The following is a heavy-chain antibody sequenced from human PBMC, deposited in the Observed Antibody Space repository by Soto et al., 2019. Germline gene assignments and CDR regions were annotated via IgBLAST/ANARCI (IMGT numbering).Heavy chain of an antibody. V-gene: IGHV4-39*01. CDR3: ARSDSSGYSDFEY. Sequence: SETLSLTCTVSGGSISSSSYYCGWILHPPGKGLEWIGSIYYSVSTYYNPSLKSRVTISVDTSKNKFSLKLSSVTAADTAVYYCARSDSSGYSDFEYWGQGTMVTVSS. J-gene: IGHJ4*02. CDR1: GGSISSSSYY. CDR2: IYYSVST. D-gene: IGHD3-22*01.